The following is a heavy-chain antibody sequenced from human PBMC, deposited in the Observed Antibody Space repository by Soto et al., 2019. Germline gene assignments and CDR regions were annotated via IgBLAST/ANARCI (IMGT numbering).Heavy chain of an antibody. V-gene: IGHV4-59*08. Sequence: PSETLSLTCTVSGGSISSYYWSWILQPPGKGLEWIGYIYYSGSTNYNPSLKSRVTISVDTSKNQFSLKLSSVTAADTAVYYCARRVDYVWGSYRYSPYFDYWGQGTLVTVS. CDR2: IYYSGST. CDR1: GGSISSYY. CDR3: ARRVDYVWGSYRYSPYFDY. D-gene: IGHD3-16*02. J-gene: IGHJ4*02.